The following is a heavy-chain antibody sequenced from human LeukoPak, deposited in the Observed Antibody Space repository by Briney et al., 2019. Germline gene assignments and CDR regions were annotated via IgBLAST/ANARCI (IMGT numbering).Heavy chain of an antibody. J-gene: IGHJ1*01. CDR3: ARSPTVTTSREYFQH. V-gene: IGHV3-48*04. CDR1: EFTFINYG. D-gene: IGHD4-17*01. CDR2: ISGSSSSI. Sequence: GGSLRLSCVASEFTFINYGMNWVRQAPGKGLEWVSYISGSSSSIYYADSVKGRFTISRDNAKDSVYLHMNSLRAEDTAVYYCARSPTVTTSREYFQHWGQGTLVTVSS.